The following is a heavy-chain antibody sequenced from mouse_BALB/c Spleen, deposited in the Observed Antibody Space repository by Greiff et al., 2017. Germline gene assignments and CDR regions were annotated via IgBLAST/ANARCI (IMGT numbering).Heavy chain of an antibody. CDR3: ARDGYYGNYYFDY. Sequence: EVHLVESGGGLVQPGGSLRLSCATSGFTFTDYYMSWVRQPPGKALEWLGFIRNKANGYTTEYSASVKGRFTISRDNSQSILYLQMNTLRAEDSATSYCARDGYYGNYYFDYWGQGTTLTVSS. J-gene: IGHJ2*01. D-gene: IGHD2-1*01. CDR2: IRNKANGYTT. V-gene: IGHV7-3*02. CDR1: GFTFTDYY.